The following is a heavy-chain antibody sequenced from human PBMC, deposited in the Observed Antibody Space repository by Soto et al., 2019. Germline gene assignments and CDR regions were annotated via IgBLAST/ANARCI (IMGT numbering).Heavy chain of an antibody. CDR2: INHSGST. CDR3: ARAVFYTRALDY. J-gene: IGHJ4*02. V-gene: IGHV4-34*01. D-gene: IGHD4-4*01. CDR1: GGSFSGYY. Sequence: ETLSLTCAVYGGSFSGYYWSWIRQPPGKGLEWIGEINHSGSTNYNPSLKSRVTISVDTSKNQFSLKLSSVTAADTAVYYCARAVFYTRALDYWGQGTLVTVSS.